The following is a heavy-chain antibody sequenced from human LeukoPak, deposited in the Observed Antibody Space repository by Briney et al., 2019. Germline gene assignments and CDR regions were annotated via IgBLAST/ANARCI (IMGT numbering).Heavy chain of an antibody. J-gene: IGHJ4*02. CDR1: GVSINTCCYY. V-gene: IGHV4-61*01. Sequence: SETLSLTCDVSGVSINTCCYYWTWIRQPPGKGLEWIGYKYYSGSTRYNSSLRSRLTISLDTSKNQFSLKLSSVTAADTAVYYCARAHDYYDSSGYYYSPAEFDYWGQGTLVTVSS. CDR3: ARAHDYYDSSGYYYSPAEFDY. D-gene: IGHD3-22*01. CDR2: KYYSGST.